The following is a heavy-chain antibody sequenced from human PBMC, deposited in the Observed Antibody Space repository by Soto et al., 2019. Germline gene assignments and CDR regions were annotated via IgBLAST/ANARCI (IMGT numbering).Heavy chain of an antibody. D-gene: IGHD2-15*01. Sequence: SETLSLTCIVSGGSISGYHWSWVRQPAGKGLEWIGRLYTSGSSNTYYNPSLKSRVTMSADTSKNQFSLEMTSVTAADTAVYYCVRESGGGGYCSGGSCYGMDVWGQGTTVTVSS. CDR3: VRESGGGGYCSGGSCYGMDV. J-gene: IGHJ6*02. V-gene: IGHV4-4*07. CDR2: LYTSGSSNT. CDR1: GGSISGYH.